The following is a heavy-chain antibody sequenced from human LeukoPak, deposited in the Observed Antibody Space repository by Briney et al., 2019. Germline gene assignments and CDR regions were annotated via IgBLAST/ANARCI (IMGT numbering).Heavy chain of an antibody. D-gene: IGHD5-24*01. CDR2: IYYSGST. CDR1: GGSFSSYY. V-gene: IGHV4-59*01. Sequence: PSETLSLTCAVYGGSFSSYYWSWIRQPPGKGLEWMGYIYYSGSTNYNPSLKSRVTISADTSKNQFSLKLSSVTAADTAVYYCARVGNGYNHFDYWGQGTLVTVSS. J-gene: IGHJ4*02. CDR3: ARVGNGYNHFDY.